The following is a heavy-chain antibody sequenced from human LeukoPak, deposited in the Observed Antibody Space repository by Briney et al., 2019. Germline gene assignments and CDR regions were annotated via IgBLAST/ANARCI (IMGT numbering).Heavy chain of an antibody. Sequence: GRSLRLSCAASGFTFSSYGMHWVRQAPGKGLEWVAVISYDGSNKYYADSVKGRFTISRDNSKNTLYLQMNSLRAEDTAVYYCAKGDIPNLRGQGTLVTVSS. CDR3: AKGDIPNL. J-gene: IGHJ4*02. CDR1: GFTFSSYG. V-gene: IGHV3-30*18. D-gene: IGHD2-15*01. CDR2: ISYDGSNK.